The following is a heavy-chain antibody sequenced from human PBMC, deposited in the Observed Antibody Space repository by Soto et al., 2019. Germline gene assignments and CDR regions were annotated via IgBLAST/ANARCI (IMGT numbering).Heavy chain of an antibody. Sequence: QVQLVQSGAEVKKPGSSVKVSCKASGGTFSSYAISWVRQAPGQGLEWMGGIIPLFGTANYAQKFQGRVTIIADKCTSQDYMELSSLRSEDTAVYYCARDGGGYYDSSGRSVVRGTFDIWGQGTMVTVSS. J-gene: IGHJ3*02. CDR1: GGTFSSYA. CDR2: IIPLFGTA. CDR3: ARDGGGYYDSSGRSVVRGTFDI. D-gene: IGHD3-22*01. V-gene: IGHV1-69*06.